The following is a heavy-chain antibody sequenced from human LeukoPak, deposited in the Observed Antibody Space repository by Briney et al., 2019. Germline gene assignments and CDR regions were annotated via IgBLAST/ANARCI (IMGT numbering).Heavy chain of an antibody. V-gene: IGHV3-11*01. D-gene: IGHD6-13*01. Sequence: GGSLRLSCAASGFTFSDYYMSWIRQAPGKGLEWVSYISSSGSTIYYADSVKGRFTISRDNAKNSLYLQMNSLRAEDTAVYYCAGGIAADLADAFDIWGQGTMVTVSS. J-gene: IGHJ3*02. CDR3: AGGIAADLADAFDI. CDR2: ISSSGSTI. CDR1: GFTFSDYY.